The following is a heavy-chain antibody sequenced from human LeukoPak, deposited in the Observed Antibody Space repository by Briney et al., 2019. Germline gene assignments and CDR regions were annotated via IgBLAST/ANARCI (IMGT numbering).Heavy chain of an antibody. D-gene: IGHD3-3*01. V-gene: IGHV3-48*03. CDR2: ISSSGSTI. CDR1: GFTFSSYE. CDR3: ASSDFWSGYEGYFDY. Sequence: GGSLRLSCAASGFTFSSYEMNRVRQAPGKGLEWVSYISSSGSTIYYADSVKGRFTISRDNAKNSLYLQMNSLRAEDTAVYYCASSDFWSGYEGYFDYWGQGTLVTVSS. J-gene: IGHJ4*02.